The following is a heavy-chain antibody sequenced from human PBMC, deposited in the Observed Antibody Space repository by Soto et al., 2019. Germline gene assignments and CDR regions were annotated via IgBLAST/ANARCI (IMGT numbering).Heavy chain of an antibody. CDR3: ARAIFYDSSPY. CDR1: GGSFSGYY. CDR2: INHSGST. Sequence: SETLSLTCAVYGGSFSGYYWSWIRQPPGKGLEWIGEINHSGSTNYNPSLKSRVTISVDTSKNQFSLKLSSVTAADTAVYYCARAIFYDSSPYWGQGTLVTVSS. D-gene: IGHD3-22*01. V-gene: IGHV4-34*01. J-gene: IGHJ4*02.